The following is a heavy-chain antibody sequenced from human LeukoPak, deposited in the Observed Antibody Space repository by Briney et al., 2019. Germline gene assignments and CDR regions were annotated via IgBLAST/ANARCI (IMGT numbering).Heavy chain of an antibody. V-gene: IGHV1-46*01. CDR2: INPSGGNT. D-gene: IGHD5-18*01. CDR3: ARRTSMGLVD. Sequence: ASVKVSCKASGGTCTSYAISWVRQAPGQGLEWIGIINPSGGNTGYAQRFQGRVSMTTDTSTSTVYMELSSLRSEDTSIYYCARRTSMGLVDWGQGTLVTVSS. CDR1: GGTCTSYA. J-gene: IGHJ4*02.